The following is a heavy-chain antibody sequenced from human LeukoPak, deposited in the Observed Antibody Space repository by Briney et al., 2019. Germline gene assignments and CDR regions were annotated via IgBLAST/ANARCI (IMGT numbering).Heavy chain of an antibody. D-gene: IGHD6-13*01. J-gene: IGHJ5*02. CDR1: GYTFTSYG. CDR3: ARDPTRGIAAAGTSWFDP. V-gene: IGHV1-18*01. CDR2: ISAYNGNT. Sequence: ASVKVSCKASGYTFTSYGISWVRQAPGQGLEWMGWISAYNGNTNYAQKLQGRVTMTTDTSTSTAYMELRSLRSDDTAVYYCARDPTRGIAAAGTSWFDPWGQGTLVTVSP.